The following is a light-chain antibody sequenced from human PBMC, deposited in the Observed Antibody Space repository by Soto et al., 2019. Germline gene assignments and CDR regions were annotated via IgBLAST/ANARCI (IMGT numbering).Light chain of an antibody. J-gene: IGLJ1*01. V-gene: IGLV2-14*01. CDR3: SSHSSGSTYV. Sequence: QSVLTQPASVSGPPGQSIAISCTGTSSDVGGYNYVTWYQQEPGKAPKLIICDVSYRPSGVSNRFSGSKSGNTASLIISGLQAEDEADYYCSSHSSGSTYVFRTGTKVTVL. CDR1: SSDVGGYNY. CDR2: DVS.